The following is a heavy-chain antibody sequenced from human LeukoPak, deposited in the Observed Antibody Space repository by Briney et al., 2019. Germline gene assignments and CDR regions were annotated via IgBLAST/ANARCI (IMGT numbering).Heavy chain of an antibody. CDR1: GGTSSSYA. J-gene: IGHJ4*02. CDR3: ARDGTYYYDSSGYYYFDY. D-gene: IGHD3-22*01. CDR2: IIPIFGTA. Sequence: SVKVSCKASGGTSSSYAISWVRQAPGQGLEWMGRIIPIFGTANYAQKFQGRVTITTDESTSTAYMELSSLRSEDTAVYYCARDGTYYYDSSGYYYFDYWGQGTLVTVSS. V-gene: IGHV1-69*05.